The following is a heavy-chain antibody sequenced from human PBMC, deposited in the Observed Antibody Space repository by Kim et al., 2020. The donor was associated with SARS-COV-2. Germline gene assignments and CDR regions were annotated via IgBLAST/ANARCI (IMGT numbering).Heavy chain of an antibody. J-gene: IGHJ2*01. D-gene: IGHD3-22*01. V-gene: IGHV3-66*01. Sequence: VKGRFTISRDNSKNTLYLQMNSLRAEDTAVYYCARDYYDSSGPHYWYFDLWGRGTLVTVSS. CDR3: ARDYYDSSGPHYWYFDL.